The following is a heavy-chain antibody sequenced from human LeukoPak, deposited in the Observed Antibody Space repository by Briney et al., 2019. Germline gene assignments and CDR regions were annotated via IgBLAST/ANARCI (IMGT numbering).Heavy chain of an antibody. V-gene: IGHV4-39*07. D-gene: IGHD3-10*01. J-gene: IGHJ6*03. CDR3: ARGRTVRGVIKFYYYMDV. CDR1: GGSISSSSYY. CDR2: IDYSGST. Sequence: SETLSLTCTVSGGSISSSSYYWGWIRQPPGKGLEWIGSIDYSGSTYYNPSLKSRVTISVDTSKNQFSLKLSSVTAADTAVYYCARGRTVRGVIKFYYYMDVWGKGTTVTVSS.